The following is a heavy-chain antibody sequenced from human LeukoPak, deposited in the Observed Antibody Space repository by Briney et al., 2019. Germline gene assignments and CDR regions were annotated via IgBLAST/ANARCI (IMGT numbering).Heavy chain of an antibody. D-gene: IGHD4-17*01. CDR1: GFTVSSNY. Sequence: PGGSLRLSCAASGFTVSSNYMSWVRQAPGKGLEWVSVIYSGGSTYYADSVMGRFTISRDNSKNTLYLQMNSLRAEDTAVYYCATYYGDYVLWYYYYYGMDVWGQGTTVTVSS. CDR3: ATYYGDYVLWYYYYYGMDV. J-gene: IGHJ6*02. V-gene: IGHV3-66*01. CDR2: IYSGGST.